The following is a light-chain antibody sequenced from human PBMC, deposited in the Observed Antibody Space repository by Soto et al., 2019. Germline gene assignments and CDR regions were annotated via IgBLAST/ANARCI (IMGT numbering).Light chain of an antibody. V-gene: IGKV3-11*01. CDR2: DAS. CDR1: QSVGYH. Sequence: EILFTQSPATLSLSPGERVTITCRASQSVGYHLAWYQQKPGQAPRLLIYDASNRATGIPARFCGSRSGADYTLAISSLEPEDFAAYYCQQRSNSPPVTFGEGTKVDIK. CDR3: QQRSNSPPVT. J-gene: IGKJ4*01.